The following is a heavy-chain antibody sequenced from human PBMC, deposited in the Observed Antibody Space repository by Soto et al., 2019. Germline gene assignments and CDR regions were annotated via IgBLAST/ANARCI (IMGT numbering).Heavy chain of an antibody. D-gene: IGHD3-3*01. J-gene: IGHJ6*04. CDR1: GFSVISNY. CDR3: ARDRRPNAGAGVPDYYNNGMYV. CDR2: MYSGGST. Sequence: GGSLRLSCAASGFSVISNYMSWVRQAPGKGLEWVSVMYSGGSTYYADSVKGRFTISRDNSKNTLYLQMNSLRDADTAVYYCARDRRPNAGAGVPDYYNNGMYVWGKRST. V-gene: IGHV3-53*01.